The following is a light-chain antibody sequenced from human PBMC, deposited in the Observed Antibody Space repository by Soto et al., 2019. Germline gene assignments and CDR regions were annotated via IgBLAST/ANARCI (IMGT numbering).Light chain of an antibody. CDR1: SSEICAYNY. J-gene: IGLJ1*01. V-gene: IGLV2-14*03. CDR3: ISYTTSGTYV. Sequence: QSVLTQPASVSGSPGQSIAISCTGASSEICAYNYVSWHQQHPGKAPKLMIYDVNNRPSGVSDRFSGSKSGYTASLTISGLQAEDEAEYYCISYTTSGTYVFGTGTKVTVL. CDR2: DVN.